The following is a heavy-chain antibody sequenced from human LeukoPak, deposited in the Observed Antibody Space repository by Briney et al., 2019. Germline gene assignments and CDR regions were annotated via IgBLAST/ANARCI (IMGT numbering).Heavy chain of an antibody. D-gene: IGHD6-13*01. CDR2: INPSGGST. Sequence: ASVTVSCKASGYTFTSYYMHWVRQAPGQGLEWMGIINPSGGSTSYAQKFQGRVTMTRDMSTSTVYMELSSLRSEDTAVYYCTRGAPLSWPDDAFDIWGQGTMVTVSS. V-gene: IGHV1-46*01. CDR3: TRGAPLSWPDDAFDI. J-gene: IGHJ3*02. CDR1: GYTFTSYY.